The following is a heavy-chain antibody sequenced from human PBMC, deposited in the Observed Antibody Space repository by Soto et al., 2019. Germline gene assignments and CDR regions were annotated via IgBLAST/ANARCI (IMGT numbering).Heavy chain of an antibody. CDR1: GFTFSSYS. CDR3: ARDPGDFWSGYPYGMDV. J-gene: IGHJ6*02. V-gene: IGHV3-21*01. Sequence: GGSLRLSCAASGFTFSSYSMNWVRQAPGKGLEWVSSISSSSSYIYYADSVKGRFTISRDNAKNSLYLQMNSLRAEDTAVYYCARDPGDFWSGYPYGMDVWGQGTTVTVSS. D-gene: IGHD3-3*01. CDR2: ISSSSSYI.